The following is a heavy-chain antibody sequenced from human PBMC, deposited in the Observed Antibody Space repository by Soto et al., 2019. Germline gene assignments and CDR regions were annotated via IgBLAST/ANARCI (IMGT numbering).Heavy chain of an antibody. V-gene: IGHV3-30*18. CDR1: GFTFSSYG. CDR2: ISYDGSNK. J-gene: IGHJ4*02. D-gene: IGHD2-15*01. Sequence: PGGSLRLSCAASGFTFSSYGMHWVRQAPGKGLEWVAVISYDGSNKYYADSVKGRFTISRDNSKNTLYLQMNSLRAEDTAVYYCAKSRYCSGGSCPSIFDYSGQGTLVTVSS. CDR3: AKSRYCSGGSCPSIFDY.